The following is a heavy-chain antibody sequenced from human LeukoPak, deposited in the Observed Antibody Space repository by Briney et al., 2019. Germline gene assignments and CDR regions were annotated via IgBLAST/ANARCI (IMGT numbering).Heavy chain of an antibody. D-gene: IGHD6-13*01. V-gene: IGHV1-2*02. CDR3: ARDYSSSWPYYFDY. CDR1: GYTFTGYY. CDR2: INPNSGGT. Sequence: ASVKVSCKASGYTFTGYYMHWVRQAPGQGLEWMGWINPNSGGTNYAQKFQGRVTMTRDTSISTAYMELSRLRSDDTAVYYCARDYSSSWPYYFDYWGQGTLVTVSS. J-gene: IGHJ4*02.